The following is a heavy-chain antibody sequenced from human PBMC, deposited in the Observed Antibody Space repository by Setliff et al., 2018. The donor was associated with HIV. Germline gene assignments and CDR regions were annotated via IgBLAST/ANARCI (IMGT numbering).Heavy chain of an antibody. V-gene: IGHV3-33*08. CDR3: ARQGNWEFDY. J-gene: IGHJ4*02. Sequence: GGSLRLSCAASGFTFTDYTMNWVLQAPGKGLEWVAFIRNDGSDKHYVESVKGRFTISRDNSKNSLYLQMISLRAEDTALYYCARQGNWEFDYWGQGTLVTVSS. CDR1: GFTFTDYT. D-gene: IGHD7-27*01. CDR2: IRNDGSDK.